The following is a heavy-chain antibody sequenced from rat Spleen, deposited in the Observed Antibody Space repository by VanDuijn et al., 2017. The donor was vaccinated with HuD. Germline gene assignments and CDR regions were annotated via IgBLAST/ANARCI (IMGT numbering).Heavy chain of an antibody. D-gene: IGHD4-3*01. CDR3: VRQDTSGYSNWFTY. V-gene: IGHV5-25*01. CDR1: GFTFSDYY. J-gene: IGHJ3*01. CDR2: ISPSGGST. Sequence: EVQLVESDGGLVQPGRSMKLSCSASGFTFSDYYMARVRQAPTKGLEWVTSISPSGGSTYYRDSVKGRFTVSRDNAKSTLYLQMDSLRSEDTATYYCVRQDTSGYSNWFTYWGQGTLVTVSS.